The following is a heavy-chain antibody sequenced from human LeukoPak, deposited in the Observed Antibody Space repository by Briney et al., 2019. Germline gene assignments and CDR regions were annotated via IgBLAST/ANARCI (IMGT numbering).Heavy chain of an antibody. CDR2: ISSGT. V-gene: IGHV3-11*05. J-gene: IGHJ4*02. CDR1: GFTFSDYY. CDR3: AKALNGYSSSCSDY. Sequence: PGGSLRLSCAASGFTFSDYYMSWIRQAPGKGLEWAAYISSGTYYADSVKGRFTISRDNAKNSLYLQMNSLRAEDTALYYCAKALNGYSSSCSDYWGQGTLVTVSS. D-gene: IGHD6-13*01.